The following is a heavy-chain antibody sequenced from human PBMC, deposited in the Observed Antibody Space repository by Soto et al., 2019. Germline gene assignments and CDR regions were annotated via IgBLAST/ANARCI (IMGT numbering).Heavy chain of an antibody. V-gene: IGHV4-30-2*03. D-gene: IGHD3-22*01. CDR2: MYHSGST. J-gene: IGHJ4*02. CDR3: ARGSGYYYWDDY. CDR1: GGSISSGGYS. Sequence: SETLSLTCAVSGGSISSGGYSWSWIRQPPGKGLELIGYMYHSGSTYYNPSLKSRVTITRDTSASTAYMELSSLRSEDTAVYYCARGSGYYYWDDYWGQGTLVTVSS.